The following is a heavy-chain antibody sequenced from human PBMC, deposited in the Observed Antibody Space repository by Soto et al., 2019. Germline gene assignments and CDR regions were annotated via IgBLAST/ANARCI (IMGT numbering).Heavy chain of an antibody. J-gene: IGHJ4*02. D-gene: IGHD4-4*01. Sequence: PSETLSLTCTVSGGSISSSSYYWGWIRQPPGKGLEWIGSIYYSGSTYYNPSLKSRVTMSVDTSQNQFSLRLSSVTAADTAVYYCARTDGYSYDFWGQGTPVTVSS. V-gene: IGHV4-39*07. CDR3: ARTDGYSYDF. CDR2: IYYSGST. CDR1: GGSISSSSYY.